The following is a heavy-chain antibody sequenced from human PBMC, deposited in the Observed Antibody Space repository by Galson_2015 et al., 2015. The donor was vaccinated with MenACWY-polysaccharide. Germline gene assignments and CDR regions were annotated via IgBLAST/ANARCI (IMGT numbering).Heavy chain of an antibody. CDR2: TYYRSKWFN. Sequence: ISGDSVSSNSVTWTWLRHSPSRGLEWLGRTYYRSKWFNDYAVSLKSRITINSDTSKNQFSLQLSSVTPEDTAVYYCARYRNIDGFDIWGQGTMVTVSS. J-gene: IGHJ3*02. V-gene: IGHV6-1*01. CDR3: ARYRNIDGFDI. D-gene: IGHD3-16*02. CDR1: GDSVSSNSVT.